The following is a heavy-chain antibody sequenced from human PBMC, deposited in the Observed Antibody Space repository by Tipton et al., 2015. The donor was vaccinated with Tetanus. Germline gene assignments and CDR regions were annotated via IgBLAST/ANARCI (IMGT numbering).Heavy chain of an antibody. J-gene: IGHJ4*01. CDR3: ASSVGQLWF. CDR1: GGSISSYY. CDR2: IYYTGST. V-gene: IGHV4-59*06. D-gene: IGHD5-18*01. Sequence: TLSLTCTVSGGSISSYYWTWIRQPPGRGLEWIGYIYYTGSTYYNPSLKSRVIISADTSKNQFSLKLSSVTAADTAVYYCASSVGQLWFWGQGSLVTVSS.